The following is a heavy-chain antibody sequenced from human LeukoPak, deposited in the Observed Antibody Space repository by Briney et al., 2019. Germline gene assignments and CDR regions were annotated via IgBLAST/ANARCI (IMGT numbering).Heavy chain of an antibody. Sequence: GGSLRLSCAASGFTIYDYGMSWVRQGPGKGLEWVASINWNSGSTDYADFVKGRFTISRDNAKNSLYLQMNSLRAEDPALYHCARYRGGTTSPFFDYWGQGTLVTVSS. CDR1: GFTIYDYG. D-gene: IGHD2/OR15-2a*01. CDR2: INWNSGST. J-gene: IGHJ4*02. V-gene: IGHV3-20*01. CDR3: ARYRGGTTSPFFDY.